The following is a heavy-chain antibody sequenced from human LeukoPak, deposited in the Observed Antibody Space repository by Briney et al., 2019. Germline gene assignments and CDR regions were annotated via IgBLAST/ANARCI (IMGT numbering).Heavy chain of an antibody. D-gene: IGHD2-8*02. CDR2: NIPIFGTA. CDR1: GGTFSSYA. Sequence: GASVKVSCKASGGTFSSYAISWVRQAPGQGLEWMGGNIPIFGTANYAQKFQGRVTITADESTSTAYMELSSLRSEDTAVYYCARVSTGLVLDDYYYYGMDVWGQGTTVTVSS. V-gene: IGHV1-69*13. CDR3: ARVSTGLVLDDYYYYGMDV. J-gene: IGHJ6*02.